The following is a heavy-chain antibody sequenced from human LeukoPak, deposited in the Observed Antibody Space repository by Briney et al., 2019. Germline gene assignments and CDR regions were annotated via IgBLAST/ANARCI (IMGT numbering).Heavy chain of an antibody. V-gene: IGHV1-69*13. Sequence: ASVKVSCKASGGTFSSYAISWVRQAPGQGLEWMGGIIPIFGTANYAQKFQGRVTITADESTSTAYMELSSLRSEDTAVYYCASPRSGYDYFDYWGQGTLVTVSS. CDR1: GGTFSSYA. CDR2: IIPIFGTA. J-gene: IGHJ4*02. D-gene: IGHD5-12*01. CDR3: ASPRSGYDYFDY.